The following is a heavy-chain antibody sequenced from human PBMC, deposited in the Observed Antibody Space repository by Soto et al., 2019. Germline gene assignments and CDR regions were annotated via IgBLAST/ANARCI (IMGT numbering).Heavy chain of an antibody. Sequence: ETLSLTCTFSGFSISSYYWSWIRQPPGKGLEWIGYIYYSGSTNYNPSLKSRVTISVDTSKNQFSLKLSPVTAAGPAVYYCDRYDFWSARHHFDHWGRGPLFRVS. CDR2: IYYSGST. CDR3: DRYDFWSARHHFDH. D-gene: IGHD3-3*01. V-gene: IGHV4-59*01. J-gene: IGHJ4*02. CDR1: GFSISSYY.